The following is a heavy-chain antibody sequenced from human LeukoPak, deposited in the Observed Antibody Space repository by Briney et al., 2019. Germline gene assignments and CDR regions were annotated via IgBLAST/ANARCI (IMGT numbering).Heavy chain of an antibody. Sequence: SETLSLTCTVSGGSIGGFYWSWIRQPPGRGLEWIGYIPYSGTTNFNPSLKSRLTISVDTSKSQFSLKLSSVTAADTAMYYCARDGPGSTWYFDYWGKGTLVTVSS. CDR3: ARDGPGSTWYFDY. V-gene: IGHV4-59*01. CDR1: GGSIGGFY. CDR2: IPYSGTT. D-gene: IGHD6-13*01. J-gene: IGHJ4*02.